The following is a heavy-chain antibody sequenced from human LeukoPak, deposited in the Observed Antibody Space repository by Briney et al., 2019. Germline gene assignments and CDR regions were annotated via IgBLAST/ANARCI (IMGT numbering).Heavy chain of an antibody. CDR2: MYRSEDS. D-gene: IGHD2-2*01. CDR1: GGSISSSDW. J-gene: IGHJ4*02. V-gene: IGHV4-4*02. CDR3: ARDPHCSNTICPFDY. Sequence: PAGTLSLTCAVSGGSISSSDWWSWVRQPPGRGLEWIGYMYRSEDSNYNPSLKSRVTMSVDKSKNQFSLRLSSVTAADTAVYYCARDPHCSNTICPFDYWGQGTLVRLST.